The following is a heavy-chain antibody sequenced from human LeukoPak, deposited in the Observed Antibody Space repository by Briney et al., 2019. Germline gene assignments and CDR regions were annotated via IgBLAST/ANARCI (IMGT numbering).Heavy chain of an antibody. D-gene: IGHD4-17*01. Sequence: SVKVSCKASGGTFSSYAISWVRQAPGQGLEWMGRIFPILGIANYAQKFQGRVTITADKSTSTAYMELSSLRSEDTAVYYCARSNETYGDYRILLDYWGQGTLVTVSS. CDR2: IFPILGIA. CDR1: GGTFSSYA. J-gene: IGHJ4*02. V-gene: IGHV1-69*04. CDR3: ARSNETYGDYRILLDY.